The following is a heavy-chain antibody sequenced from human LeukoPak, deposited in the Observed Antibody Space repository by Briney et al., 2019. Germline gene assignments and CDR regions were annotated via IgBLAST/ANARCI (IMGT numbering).Heavy chain of an antibody. Sequence: SETLSLTCAVSGGSISSSNWWSWVRQPPGKGLEWIGYIYYSGSTNYNPSLKSRVTISVDTSKNQFSLKLSSVTAADTAVYYCARERYCSGGSCSVFDYWGQGTLVTVSS. CDR1: GGSISSSNW. V-gene: IGHV4-4*02. CDR3: ARERYCSGGSCSVFDY. D-gene: IGHD2-15*01. CDR2: IYYSGST. J-gene: IGHJ4*02.